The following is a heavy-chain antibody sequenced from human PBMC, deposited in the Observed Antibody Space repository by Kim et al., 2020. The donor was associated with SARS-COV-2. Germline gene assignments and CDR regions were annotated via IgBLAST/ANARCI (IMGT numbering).Heavy chain of an antibody. D-gene: IGHD6-6*01. CDR3: ARYSSSSDWFDP. J-gene: IGHJ5*02. V-gene: IGHV4-39*07. Sequence: YYNPSLKSRVTISVATSKNQFSLKLSSVTAADTAVYYCARYSSSSDWFDPWGQGTLVTVSS.